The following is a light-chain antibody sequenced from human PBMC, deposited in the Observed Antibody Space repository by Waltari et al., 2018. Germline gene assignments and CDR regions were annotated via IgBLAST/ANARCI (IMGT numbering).Light chain of an antibody. Sequence: EIVLTQSPGTLSLSPGERVTLSCRASDRIATSYLAWYQHKAGRAPRLHIYGGSTRAAGIADRFSGTASGADFNLTISRLEPSDVATYYCQQYVSSLWTFGQGTRVEI. CDR2: GGS. J-gene: IGKJ1*01. V-gene: IGKV3-20*01. CDR3: QQYVSSLWT. CDR1: DRIATSY.